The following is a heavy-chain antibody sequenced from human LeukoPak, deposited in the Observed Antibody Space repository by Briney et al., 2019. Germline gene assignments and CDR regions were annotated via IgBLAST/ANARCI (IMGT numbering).Heavy chain of an antibody. J-gene: IGHJ4*02. CDR1: GDSLSSHY. Sequence: SETLSLACAVSGDSLSSHYWSWIRQPPGKGLEWIGYIYGSGSTHYDPSLRSRVTISEDTSKNQFSLKLTSVTAADTAVYYCARNVGWYSHDSWGQGTLVTVSS. V-gene: IGHV4-59*08. D-gene: IGHD6-19*01. CDR2: IYGSGST. CDR3: ARNVGWYSHDS.